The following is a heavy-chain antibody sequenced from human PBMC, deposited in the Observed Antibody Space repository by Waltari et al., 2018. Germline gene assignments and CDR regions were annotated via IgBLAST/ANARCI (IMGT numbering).Heavy chain of an antibody. CDR2: IYSGGST. J-gene: IGHJ2*01. V-gene: IGHV3-53*01. CDR1: GFTVRSHY. CDR3: ARVPLKARIGDNWYFDL. Sequence: EVQLVESGGGLIQPGGSLRLSCAASGFTVRSHYMSWVRQAPGKGLEWVSFIYSGGSTSYADSVKGRFTISRDNSKNTLYLQMNSLRAEDTAVYYCARVPLKARIGDNWYFDLWGRGTLVTVSS. D-gene: IGHD2-21*02.